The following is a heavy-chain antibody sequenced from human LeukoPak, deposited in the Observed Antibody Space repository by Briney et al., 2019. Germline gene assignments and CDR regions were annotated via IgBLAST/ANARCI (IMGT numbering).Heavy chain of an antibody. Sequence: SETLSLTCTVSGGSISSYYWSWIRQPPGKGLEWIGYIYYSGSTNYSPSLKSRVTISIDTSKNQFSLKLSSVTAADTAVYYCAKVGRGASTGDDYWGQGTLVTVSS. CDR2: IYYSGST. V-gene: IGHV4-59*01. CDR3: AKVGRGASTGDDY. D-gene: IGHD1-26*01. CDR1: GGSISSYY. J-gene: IGHJ4*02.